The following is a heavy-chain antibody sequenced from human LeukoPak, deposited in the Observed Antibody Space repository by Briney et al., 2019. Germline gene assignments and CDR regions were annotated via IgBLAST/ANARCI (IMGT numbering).Heavy chain of an antibody. J-gene: IGHJ4*02. CDR3: ARDRDYSNTERGFDY. CDR2: INPNSGET. Sequence: GASVKVSCKTSGYTFTDYYIHWVRQAPGQGLEWMGWINPNSGETNSAQKFQGRVTMTGDTSISTAYMEPRRETSDDTAVYYCARDRDYSNTERGFDYWGQGTLVTVSS. V-gene: IGHV1-2*02. D-gene: IGHD4-11*01. CDR1: GYTFTDYY.